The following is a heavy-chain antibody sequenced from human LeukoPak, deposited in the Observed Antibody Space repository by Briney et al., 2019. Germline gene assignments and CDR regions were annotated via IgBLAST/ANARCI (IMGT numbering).Heavy chain of an antibody. D-gene: IGHD3-22*01. CDR1: GFTFSSYG. CDR2: ISYDGSNK. J-gene: IGHJ5*02. V-gene: IGHV3-30*18. CDR3: AKAYDSSGKNWFDP. Sequence: GRSLRLSCAASGFTFSSYGMHWVRQAPGKGLEWVAVISYDGSNKYYADSVKGRFTISRDNSKNTLYLQMNSLRAGDTAVYYCAKAYDSSGKNWFDPWGQGTLVTVSS.